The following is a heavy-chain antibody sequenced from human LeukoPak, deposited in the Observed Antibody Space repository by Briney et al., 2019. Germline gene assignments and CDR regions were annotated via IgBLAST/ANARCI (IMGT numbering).Heavy chain of an antibody. Sequence: ASVKVSCKASGYTFTSYGISWGRQAPGQGLEWMGWISAYNGNTNYAQKLQGRVTMTTDTSTSTAYMELRILRSDDTAVYYCARDNSGWPKVYWGQGTLVTVSS. J-gene: IGHJ4*02. V-gene: IGHV1-18*01. CDR1: GYTFTSYG. CDR2: ISAYNGNT. CDR3: ARDNSGWPKVY. D-gene: IGHD6-19*01.